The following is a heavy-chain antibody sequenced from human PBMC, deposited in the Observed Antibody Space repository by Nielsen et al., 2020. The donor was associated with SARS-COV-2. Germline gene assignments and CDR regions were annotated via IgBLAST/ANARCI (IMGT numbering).Heavy chain of an antibody. Sequence: GESLKISCAVSGFSVSSNYMSWVRQAPGKGLEWVSVIYSGGSTYYADSVKGRFTISRDNSKNTLYLQMNRLRPEDTAVYYCARVGRDGYKHSGDYWGQGTLVTVSS. V-gene: IGHV3-53*01. J-gene: IGHJ4*02. CDR1: GFSVSSNY. D-gene: IGHD5-24*01. CDR3: ARVGRDGYKHSGDY. CDR2: IYSGGST.